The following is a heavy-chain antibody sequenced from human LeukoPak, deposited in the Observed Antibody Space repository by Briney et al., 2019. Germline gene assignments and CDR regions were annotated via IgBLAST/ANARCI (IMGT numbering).Heavy chain of an antibody. CDR1: GGSISSYY. Sequence: RTSETLSLTCTASGGSISSYYWSWIRQPPGKGLEWIGYIYYSGSTNYNPSLKSRVTISVDTSKNQFSLNLSSVTAAGTAVYYCARESTTAGGYNWFDPWGQGTLVTVSS. CDR3: ARESTTAGGYNWFDP. V-gene: IGHV4-59*01. D-gene: IGHD4-11*01. J-gene: IGHJ5*02. CDR2: IYYSGST.